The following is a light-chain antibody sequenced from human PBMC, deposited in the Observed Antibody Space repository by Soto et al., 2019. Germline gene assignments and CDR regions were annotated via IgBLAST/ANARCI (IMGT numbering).Light chain of an antibody. CDR1: QSVSSSC. CDR2: GAS. J-gene: IGKJ1*01. V-gene: IGKV3-20*01. CDR3: KQYGTSPQP. Sequence: SVLTQSPGTLSLSPGERATLSCRASQSVSSSCLAWYQQKPGQAPRLLIHGASSVATAIPARFSGSGSGTDFTLTISRLQPEDFAVYYCKQYGTSPQPFAQGTKVDIK.